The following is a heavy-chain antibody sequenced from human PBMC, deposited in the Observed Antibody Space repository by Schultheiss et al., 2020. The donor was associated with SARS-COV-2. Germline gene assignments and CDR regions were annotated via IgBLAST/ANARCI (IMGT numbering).Heavy chain of an antibody. V-gene: IGHV3-30*18. Sequence: GGSLRLSCVASGFTFSSYAMHWVRQAPGKGLEWVAVISYDGSNKYYADSVKGRFTISRDNSKNTLYLQMNSLRAEDTAVYYCAKDGGYGGNSGEGRNYYYGMDVWGQGTTVTVSS. CDR1: GFTFSSYA. J-gene: IGHJ6*02. CDR3: AKDGGYGGNSGEGRNYYYGMDV. CDR2: ISYDGSNK. D-gene: IGHD4-23*01.